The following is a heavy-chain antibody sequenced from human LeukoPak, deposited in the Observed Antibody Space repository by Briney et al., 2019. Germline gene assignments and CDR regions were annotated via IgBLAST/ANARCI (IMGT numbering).Heavy chain of an antibody. CDR2: IGSGGSTI. CDR3: TKGNIGYYFDY. Sequence: RPGGSLRLSCAASGFTFSSYEINWVRQAPGKGLEWVSYIGSGGSTIYYADSVKGRFTISRDNAKNMLYFQMNSLRAEDTAVYYCTKGNIGYYFDYWGQGTLVTVSS. J-gene: IGHJ4*02. CDR1: GFTFSSYE. V-gene: IGHV3-48*03. D-gene: IGHD2/OR15-2a*01.